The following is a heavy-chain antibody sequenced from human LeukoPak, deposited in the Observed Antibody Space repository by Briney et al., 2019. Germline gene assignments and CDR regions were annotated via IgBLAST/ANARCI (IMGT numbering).Heavy chain of an antibody. V-gene: IGHV3-30-3*01. D-gene: IGHD6-13*01. CDR2: ISYDGSKK. CDR1: RFTFSNYA. CDR3: AKDRQGDSSSWVDY. J-gene: IGHJ4*02. Sequence: GGSLRLSCAASRFTFSNYAMHWVRQAAGKGLEWVAVISYDGSKKYYVDTVEGRFTISRDNSKNTLYLQMNGLRAEDTAVYYCAKDRQGDSSSWVDYWGQGTLVTVSS.